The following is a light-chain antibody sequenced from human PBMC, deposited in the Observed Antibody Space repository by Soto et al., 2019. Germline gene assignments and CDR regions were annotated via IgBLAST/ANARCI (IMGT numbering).Light chain of an antibody. V-gene: IGKV3-15*01. J-gene: IGKJ4*01. CDR2: AAS. CDR3: QQYNNWPFLT. CDR1: QSIASD. Sequence: EMVMTQTKDTLSVSPGERVTLSCRASQSIASDLAWYQQKPGQAPRLLIYAASTRATGIPARFSGSGSGTEFTVTISSLQSEEFGVYYCQQYNNWPFLTFCGGTNVDI.